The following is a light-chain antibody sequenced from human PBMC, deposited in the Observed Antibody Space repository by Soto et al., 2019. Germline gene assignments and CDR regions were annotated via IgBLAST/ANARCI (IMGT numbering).Light chain of an antibody. CDR3: QQYNNWPPVT. Sequence: EIVMTQSPATLSVSPGERATLSCRASQSVYNNLDWYQQKPGQAPRLLIYGASTRTTGIPARFSGSGSGTEFTLTISSLQAEDFAVYYCQQYNNWPPVTFGPGTKVDI. J-gene: IGKJ3*01. V-gene: IGKV3-15*01. CDR2: GAS. CDR1: QSVYNN.